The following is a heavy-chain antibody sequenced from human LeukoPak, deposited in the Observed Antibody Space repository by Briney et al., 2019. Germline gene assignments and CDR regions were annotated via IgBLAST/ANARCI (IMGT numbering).Heavy chain of an antibody. Sequence: VASVKVSCKASGYTFTGYYMHWVRQAPGQGLEWMGWINPNSGGTKYAQKSQGRVTMTRDTSISTAYMEVSRLRSDDTAVYYCARTQAPTTVGPGDAFDIWGQGTRVIVSS. D-gene: IGHD4-23*01. J-gene: IGHJ3*02. V-gene: IGHV1-2*02. CDR3: ARTQAPTTVGPGDAFDI. CDR2: INPNSGGT. CDR1: GYTFTGYY.